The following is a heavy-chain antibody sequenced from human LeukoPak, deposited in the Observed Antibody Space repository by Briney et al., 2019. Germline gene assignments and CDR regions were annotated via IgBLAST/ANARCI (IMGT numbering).Heavy chain of an antibody. CDR3: ARDLVTVTKGFDI. V-gene: IGHV4-39*07. D-gene: IGHD4-17*01. J-gene: IGHJ3*02. CDR2: IYYSGST. CDR1: GGSISSSSYY. Sequence: SETLSLTYTVSGGSISSSSYYWGWIRQPPGKGLEWIGSIYYSGSTYYNPSLESRVTISVDTSKNQFSLKLSSVTAADTAVYYCARDLVTVTKGFDIWGQGTMVSVSS.